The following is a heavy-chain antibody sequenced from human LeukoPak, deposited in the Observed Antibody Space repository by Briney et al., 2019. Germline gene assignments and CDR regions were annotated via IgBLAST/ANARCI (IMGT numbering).Heavy chain of an antibody. CDR2: IYPRDGST. CDR1: GYTFTSNY. V-gene: IGHV1-46*01. CDR3: AREWGHYYDSSGYYRY. Sequence: ASVKVSCKASGYTFTSNYIHWVRQAPGQGLEWMGMIYPRDGSTSYAQKFQGRVTMTRDTSTSTVYMELSSLRSEDTAVYYCAREWGHYYDSSGYYRYWGQGTLVTVSS. D-gene: IGHD3-22*01. J-gene: IGHJ4*02.